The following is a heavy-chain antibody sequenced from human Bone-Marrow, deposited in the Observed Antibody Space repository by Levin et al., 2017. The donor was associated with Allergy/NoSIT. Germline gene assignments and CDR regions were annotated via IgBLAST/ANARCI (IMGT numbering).Heavy chain of an antibody. CDR1: GDSVTTNNVA. CDR2: TYYRSRWYN. V-gene: IGHV6-1*01. D-gene: IGHD1-26*01. Sequence: SETLSLTCAISGDSVTTNNVAWNWIRQSPSRGLEWLGRTYYRSRWYNDYAVSVKRRITVNADTSKNQFSLQMMSVSPEDTAVYYCVRGQFSGFDIWGQGTMVTVSS. CDR3: VRGQFSGFDI. J-gene: IGHJ3*02.